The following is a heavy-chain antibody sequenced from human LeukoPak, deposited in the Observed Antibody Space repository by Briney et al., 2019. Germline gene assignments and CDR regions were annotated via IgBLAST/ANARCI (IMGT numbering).Heavy chain of an antibody. D-gene: IGHD5-24*01. V-gene: IGHV3-23*01. CDR2: ISGNGDST. CDR3: AKRQKYGDGCLDY. CDR1: GFTFSSYA. Sequence: GGSLRLSCAASGFTFSSYAMSWVRQAPGKGLEWVSAISGNGDSTYYADSVKGRFTISRDNSKSTLFLQMNSLSAEDTAIYYCAKRQKYGDGCLDYWGQGTLVTVPS. J-gene: IGHJ4*02.